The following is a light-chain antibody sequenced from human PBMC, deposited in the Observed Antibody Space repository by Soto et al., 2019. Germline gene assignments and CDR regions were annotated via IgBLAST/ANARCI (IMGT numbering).Light chain of an antibody. V-gene: IGKV3-20*01. CDR2: GAS. CDR1: QSVISSH. J-gene: IGKJ1*01. Sequence: ENVLTQSPGTLSLSPGERATLSCRASQSVISSHLAWYQQKPCQAPRLLMYGASSRATGIPDRFSGGGSGTDFTLTIGRLEPEDFGVYYCQQYHNSILMFGQGTKVDIK. CDR3: QQYHNSILM.